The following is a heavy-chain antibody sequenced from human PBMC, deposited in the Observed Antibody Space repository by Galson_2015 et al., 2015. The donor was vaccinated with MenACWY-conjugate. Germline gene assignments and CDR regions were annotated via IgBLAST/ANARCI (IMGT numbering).Heavy chain of an antibody. CDR1: GYSFTSYW. CDR2: IDPSVSST. V-gene: IGHV5-10-1*01. J-gene: IGHJ6*02. CDR3: LRPGYNYYDMDV. Sequence: QSGAEVKKPGESLRISCKGSGYSFTSYWINWVRQMPGKGLEWMGKIDPSVSSTYYSPSFQGHVSISADKSITTAYLEWSSLKASDTAMYFCLRPGYNYYDMDVWGQGTTVTVSS.